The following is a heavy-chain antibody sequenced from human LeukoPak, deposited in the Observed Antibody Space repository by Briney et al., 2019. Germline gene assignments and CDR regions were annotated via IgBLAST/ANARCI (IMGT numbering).Heavy chain of an antibody. CDR3: ARQNYAIRAYRYYGVDV. CDR2: IFYTGST. J-gene: IGHJ6*02. Sequence: KPSETLSLTCTVSGGSISTFYWSWIRQSPGKGLEGIGYIFYTGSTDFNPSLKSRVTISVDTSKNQFSLKMSSVTAADTAVYYCARQNYAIRAYRYYGVDVWGQGTTVTVSS. D-gene: IGHD2-8*01. CDR1: GGSISTFY. V-gene: IGHV4-59*08.